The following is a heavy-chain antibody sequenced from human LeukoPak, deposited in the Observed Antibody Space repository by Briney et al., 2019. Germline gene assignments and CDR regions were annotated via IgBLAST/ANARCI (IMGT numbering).Heavy chain of an antibody. CDR1: GGFFSGYY. D-gene: IGHD3-9*01. CDR3: ARGPVLTGSLLYYYYYMDV. V-gene: IGHV4-34*01. CDR2: INHSGST. J-gene: IGHJ6*03. Sequence: SETLSLTCAVYGGFFSGYYWSWIRQPPGKGLEWIGEINHSGSTNYNPSLKSRVTISVDTSKNQFSLKLSSVTAADTAVYYCARGPVLTGSLLYYYYYMDVWGKGTTVTVSS.